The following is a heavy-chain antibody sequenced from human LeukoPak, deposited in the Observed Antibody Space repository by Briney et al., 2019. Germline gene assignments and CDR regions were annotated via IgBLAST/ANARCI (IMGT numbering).Heavy chain of an antibody. V-gene: IGHV3-15*01. Sequence: GGSLRLSCAASGFTFSNARMSWVRQAPGKGLEWVGRIKSKTYGGTTDYAAPVKGRFTISRDDSKNTLYLQMNSLKTEDTAVYYCTTTRGDYYVDYWGQGTLVTVSS. CDR1: GFTFSNAR. CDR3: TTTRGDYYVDY. D-gene: IGHD3-10*01. CDR2: IKSKTYGGTT. J-gene: IGHJ4*02.